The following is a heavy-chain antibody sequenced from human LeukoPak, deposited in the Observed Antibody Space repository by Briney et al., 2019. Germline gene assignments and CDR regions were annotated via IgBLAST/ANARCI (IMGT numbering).Heavy chain of an antibody. CDR2: IKQDGSKK. CDR1: GFPFSSYW. Sequence: GRSLRLSCVASGFPFSSYWMTWVRQAPGKGLEWVANIKQDGSKKSYVDSVKGRFTISRDNAKNSLYLQMNSLRAEDTALYHCARNNGMDVWGQGTTVIVSS. J-gene: IGHJ6*02. V-gene: IGHV3-7*03. CDR3: ARNNGMDV.